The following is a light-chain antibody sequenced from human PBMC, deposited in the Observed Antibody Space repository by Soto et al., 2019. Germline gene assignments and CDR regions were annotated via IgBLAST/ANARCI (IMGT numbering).Light chain of an antibody. CDR1: QSISGW. Sequence: DIPMTQSPSTLSASVGDRVTITCRASQSISGWLAWYQQKPGKAPKLLIYMASSLESGVPSRFSGSGSGTEFTLTISSLQPDDFATYYCQQYNSYSYTFGQGTKLEIK. J-gene: IGKJ2*01. CDR2: MAS. V-gene: IGKV1-5*03. CDR3: QQYNSYSYT.